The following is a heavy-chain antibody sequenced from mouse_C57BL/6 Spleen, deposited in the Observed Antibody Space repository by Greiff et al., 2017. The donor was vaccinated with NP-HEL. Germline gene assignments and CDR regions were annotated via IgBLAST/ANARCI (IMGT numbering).Heavy chain of an antibody. CDR1: GYTFTDYN. CDR2: INPNNGGT. J-gene: IGHJ3*01. Sequence: VQLQQSGPELVKPGASVKIPCKASGYTFTDYNMDWVKQSHGKSLEWIGDINPNNGGTIYNQKFKGKATLTVDKSSSTAYMELRSLTSEDTAVYYCARSLYDYEAWFAYWGQGTLVTVSA. CDR3: ARSLYDYEAWFAY. V-gene: IGHV1-18*01. D-gene: IGHD2-4*01.